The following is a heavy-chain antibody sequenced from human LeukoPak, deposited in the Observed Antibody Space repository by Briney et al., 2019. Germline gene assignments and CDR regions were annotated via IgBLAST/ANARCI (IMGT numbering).Heavy chain of an antibody. V-gene: IGHV1-18*01. CDR3: ARDRPRTHPYYYGMDV. CDR1: GYTFTSYG. J-gene: IGHJ6*02. Sequence: GASVKVSCKASGYTFTSYGISWVRQAPGQGLEWMGWISAYNGNTNYAQKLQGRVTMTTDTSTSTAYMELRSLRSDDTAVYYCARDRPRTHPYYYGMDVWGQGTTVTVSS. CDR2: ISAYNGNT.